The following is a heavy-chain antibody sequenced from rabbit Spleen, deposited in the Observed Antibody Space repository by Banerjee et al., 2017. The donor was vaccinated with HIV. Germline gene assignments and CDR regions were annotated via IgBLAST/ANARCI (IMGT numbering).Heavy chain of an antibody. V-gene: IGHV1S45*01. CDR2: IYPGSSGSA. CDR1: GFSFSLGYD. Sequence: QEQLEESGGDLVKPGASLTLTCKASGFSFSLGYDMCWVRQAPGKGLEWIACIYPGSSGSAYYASWAKGRFTISKTSSTTVTLQLNSLTAADTATYFCAREPFRAGSGRFNLWGQGTLVTVS. D-gene: IGHD4-2*01. CDR3: AREPFRAGSGRFNL. J-gene: IGHJ4*01.